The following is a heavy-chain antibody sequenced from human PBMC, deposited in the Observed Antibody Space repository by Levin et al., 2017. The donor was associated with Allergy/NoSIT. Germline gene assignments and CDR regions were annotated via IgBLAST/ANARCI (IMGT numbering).Heavy chain of an antibody. D-gene: IGHD6-13*01. CDR1: GATFCSHG. CDR3: ARDFGSTHHYWFDP. CDR2: ISYDGSKE. J-gene: IGHJ5*02. V-gene: IGHV3-30*03. Sequence: LSLTCVVSGATFCSHGMHWVRQAPGKGLEWVTFISYDGSKEYYADVVKGRFAISRDNSKNLLSLEMNRLRREDTAVYYCARDFGSTHHYWFDPWGQGTQVTVSS.